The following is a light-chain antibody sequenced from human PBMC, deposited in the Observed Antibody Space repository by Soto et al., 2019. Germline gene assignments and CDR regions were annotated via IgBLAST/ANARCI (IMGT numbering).Light chain of an antibody. Sequence: QSVLTHPASLSGSPLQSITISCSVTRSDVGSYNYVAWYQQFPLKTPKMLIYVVSDRPSGVSSRFSGSKSGNTASLTISGLQAEDEADYYCISYTGSSTSYVFGSGTKVTVL. CDR2: VVS. J-gene: IGLJ1*01. V-gene: IGLV2-14*01. CDR1: RSDVGSYNY. CDR3: ISYTGSSTSYV.